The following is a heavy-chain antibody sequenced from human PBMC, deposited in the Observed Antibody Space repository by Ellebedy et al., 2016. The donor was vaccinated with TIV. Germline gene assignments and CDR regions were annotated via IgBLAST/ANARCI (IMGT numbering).Heavy chain of an antibody. D-gene: IGHD6-13*01. CDR1: GFTFSDYT. J-gene: IGHJ4*02. CDR3: AREEQLVPFDY. CDR2: ISSTGAYI. Sequence: PGGSLRLSCAASGFTFSDYTMNWVRQAPGKGLEWVSSISSTGAYIYYTDSVKGRFTISRDNAKNSLYLQMNGLRAEDTAVYYCAREEQLVPFDYWGQGTLVTVSS. V-gene: IGHV3-21*01.